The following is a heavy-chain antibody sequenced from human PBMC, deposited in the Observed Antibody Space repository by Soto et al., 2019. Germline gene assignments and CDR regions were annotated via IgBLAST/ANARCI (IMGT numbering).Heavy chain of an antibody. V-gene: IGHV3-15*07. D-gene: IGHD3-3*01. J-gene: IGHJ4*02. CDR2: IKSQSDGGTT. CDR3: TAYDFHDY. CDR1: GFTFTNAW. Sequence: GGSPRLSCAASGFTFTNAWMNWVRQAPGKGLEWVGRIKSQSDGGTTDYAAPVKGRFTISRDDSENMVYLQMNSLKIEDTAVYYCTAYDFHDYWGQGTLVTVSS.